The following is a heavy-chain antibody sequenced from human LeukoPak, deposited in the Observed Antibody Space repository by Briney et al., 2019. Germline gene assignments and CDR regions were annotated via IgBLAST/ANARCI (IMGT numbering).Heavy chain of an antibody. CDR2: ISSSSSYI. J-gene: IGHJ4*02. D-gene: IGHD2-15*01. CDR1: GFTFSSYS. V-gene: IGHV3-21*01. Sequence: GGSLRLSCAASGFTFSSYSMNLVRQAPGKGLEWVPSISSSSSYIYYADSVKGRFTISRDNAKNSLYLQMNSLRAEDTAVYYCASLIYCSGGSCYPKGVSYWGQGTLVTVSS. CDR3: ASLIYCSGGSCYPKGVSY.